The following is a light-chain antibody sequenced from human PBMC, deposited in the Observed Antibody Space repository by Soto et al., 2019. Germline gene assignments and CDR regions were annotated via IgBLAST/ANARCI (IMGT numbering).Light chain of an antibody. J-gene: IGKJ4*01. V-gene: IGKV1-39*01. CDR3: QQSYITPPLT. CDR2: AAS. CDR1: QSISSY. Sequence: DIQMTQSPSSLSASVGDRVTITCRASQSISSYLSWYQQMPGKAPKLLIYAASSLQSGVPSRFSGSGSGTDFPLTISSLQPEDFATYYCQQSYITPPLTFGGGTKVEIK.